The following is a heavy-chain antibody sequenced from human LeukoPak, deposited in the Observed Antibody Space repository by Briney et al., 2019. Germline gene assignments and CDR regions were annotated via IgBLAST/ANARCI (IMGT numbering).Heavy chain of an antibody. Sequence: ASVKVSCKASGYTLTSYYMHWVRQASGQGLEWMGIINPSGGSTSYAQKFQGRVTMTRDTSTSTVYMELSSLRSEDTAVYYCARVHLLRDSSGYYGDYWGQGTLVTVSS. CDR1: GYTLTSYY. V-gene: IGHV1-46*01. J-gene: IGHJ4*02. CDR3: ARVHLLRDSSGYYGDY. D-gene: IGHD3-22*01. CDR2: INPSGGST.